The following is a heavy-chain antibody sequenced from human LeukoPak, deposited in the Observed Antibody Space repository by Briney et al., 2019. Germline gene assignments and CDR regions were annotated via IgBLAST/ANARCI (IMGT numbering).Heavy chain of an antibody. CDR2: ISYDGSSK. CDR3: AKLYYDILTGHYKGDVFDI. J-gene: IGHJ3*02. Sequence: GRSLRLSCAASGFTFSTYGVHWVRQAPGKGLEWVAVISYDGSSKYYADSVKGRFTISRDNSKNTLYLQMNSLRAEDTAVYYCAKLYYDILTGHYKGDVFDIWGQGTVVTVSS. V-gene: IGHV3-30*18. D-gene: IGHD3-9*01. CDR1: GFTFSTYG.